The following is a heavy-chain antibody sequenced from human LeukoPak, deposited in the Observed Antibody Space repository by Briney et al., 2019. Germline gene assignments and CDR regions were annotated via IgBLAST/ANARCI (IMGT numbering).Heavy chain of an antibody. CDR1: GYTFSTYA. CDR2: ISSDGRIT. J-gene: IGHJ4*02. D-gene: IGHD6-19*01. V-gene: IGHV3-64*01. Sequence: PGGSLRLSSSASGYTFSTYAMHWVRQAPGKGLEYVSAISSDGRITYYANSVKGRFTISRDNSKSTLYLQMGSLRVEDRAVYYCARVSGWYWFEKWGQGTLVTVSS. CDR3: ARVSGWYWFEK.